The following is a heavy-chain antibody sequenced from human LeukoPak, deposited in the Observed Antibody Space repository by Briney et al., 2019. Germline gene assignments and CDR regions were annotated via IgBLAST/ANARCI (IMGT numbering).Heavy chain of an antibody. D-gene: IGHD2-15*01. CDR2: IKQDGSEM. J-gene: IGHJ5*02. V-gene: IGHV3-7*03. CDR1: GYSISSGYY. Sequence: PSETLSLTCSVSGYSISSGYYWGWIRQPPGKGLEWVANIKQDGSEMYYADSVKGRFTISRDNAKKSLYLQMNSLRGEDTAIYYCARLWLSGGGFGPWGQGALVTVSS. CDR3: ARLWLSGGGFGP.